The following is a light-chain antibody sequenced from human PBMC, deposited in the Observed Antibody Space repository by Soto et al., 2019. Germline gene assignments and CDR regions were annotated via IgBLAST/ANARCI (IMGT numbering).Light chain of an antibody. Sequence: DIQMTQSPSSLSASVGDRVTITCRASRYIRTALSWYQHRPGQAPKVLICVASSLRSGVPSRFSGSGYGTDFTLTISSLQPDDFATYYCQQFNSYSRTFGQGTKVDIK. CDR3: QQFNSYSRT. J-gene: IGKJ1*01. CDR2: VAS. V-gene: IGKV1-17*01. CDR1: RYIRTA.